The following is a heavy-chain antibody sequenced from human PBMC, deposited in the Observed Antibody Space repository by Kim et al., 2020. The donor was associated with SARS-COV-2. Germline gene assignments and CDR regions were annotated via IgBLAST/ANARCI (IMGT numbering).Heavy chain of an antibody. Sequence: SETLSLTCAVSGGSFSGYFWTWFRQPPGKGLEWIGEIYHAVIANYNPSLKSRVTISVDTSKNQISLKLTSVTAADTAMFYCARALNYYDSRGAFDVWSQGTMVTVSS. CDR3: ARALNYYDSRGAFDV. V-gene: IGHV4-34*01. CDR1: GGSFSGYF. D-gene: IGHD3-22*01. CDR2: IYHAVIA. J-gene: IGHJ3*01.